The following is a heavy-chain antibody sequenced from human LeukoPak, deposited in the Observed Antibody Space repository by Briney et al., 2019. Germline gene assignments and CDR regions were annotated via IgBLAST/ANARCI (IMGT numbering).Heavy chain of an antibody. CDR3: ARDLRGCSGGSCYSVGTFDH. D-gene: IGHD2-15*01. V-gene: IGHV4-59*01. Sequence: SETLSLTCTVSGGSISSYYWSWIRQPPGKGLEWIGYIYYSGSTNYNPSLKSRVTISVDTSKNQFSLKLSSVTAADTAVYYCARDLRGCSGGSCYSVGTFDHWGQGTLVTVSS. CDR2: IYYSGST. J-gene: IGHJ4*02. CDR1: GGSISSYY.